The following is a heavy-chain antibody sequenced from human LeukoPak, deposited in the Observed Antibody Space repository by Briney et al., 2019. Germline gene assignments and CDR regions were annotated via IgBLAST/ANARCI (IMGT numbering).Heavy chain of an antibody. D-gene: IGHD2-2*01. CDR3: ARGGPRGFVVVVPAAMGCFDY. Sequence: ASVKVSCKASGYTFTRYYMQWVRQAPGQGLEWMGMIIPSGGSTTCAQNFQDRVTLTRDMSTSTVYMELSSLRSEDTAVYYCARGGPRGFVVVVPAAMGCFDYWGQGTLVTVSS. J-gene: IGHJ4*02. CDR1: GYTFTRYY. V-gene: IGHV1-46*01. CDR2: IIPSGGST.